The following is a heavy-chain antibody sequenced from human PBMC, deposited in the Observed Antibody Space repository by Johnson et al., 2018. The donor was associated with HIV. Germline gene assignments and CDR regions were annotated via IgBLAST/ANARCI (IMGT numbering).Heavy chain of an antibody. CDR2: IRYDGSNK. CDR1: GFTFDDYG. Sequence: QVQLVESGGGVVRPGGSLRLSCAASGFTFDDYGMHWVRQAPGKGLEWVAFIRYDGSNKYYADSVKGRFTISRDNSKNTLYLQMNSLRAEDTAVYYCAKDWGIAAAGTDAFDIWGQGTMVTVSS. J-gene: IGHJ3*02. V-gene: IGHV3-30*02. D-gene: IGHD6-13*01. CDR3: AKDWGIAAAGTDAFDI.